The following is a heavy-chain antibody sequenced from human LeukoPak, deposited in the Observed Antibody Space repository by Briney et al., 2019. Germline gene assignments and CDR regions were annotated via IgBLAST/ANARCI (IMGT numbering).Heavy chain of an antibody. D-gene: IGHD1-7*01. V-gene: IGHV1-69*13. CDR3: ARGVTGTSLFDY. CDR1: GGTFSSYA. J-gene: IGHJ4*02. CDR2: IIPIFGTA. Sequence: GTSVKVSCKASGGTFSSYAISWVRQAPGQGLEWMGGIIPIFGTANYAQKFQGRVTITADESTSTAYMELSSLRSEDTAVYYCARGVTGTSLFDYWGQGTLVTVSS.